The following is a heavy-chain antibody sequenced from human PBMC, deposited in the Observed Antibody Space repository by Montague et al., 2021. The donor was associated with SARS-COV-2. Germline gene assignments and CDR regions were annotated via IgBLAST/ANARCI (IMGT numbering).Heavy chain of an antibody. CDR3: VKDTYGSFDP. CDR1: GFTVSSNY. D-gene: IGHD5-24*01. Sequence: SLRLSCAASGFTVSSNYMSWVRQAPGKGLEWVSVIYSGGSTNYADSVRGRFTISRDNARNTVYLQMDSLRVEDTAVYYCVKDTYGSFDPWGLGTLVTVSS. V-gene: IGHV3-53*01. CDR2: IYSGGST. J-gene: IGHJ5*02.